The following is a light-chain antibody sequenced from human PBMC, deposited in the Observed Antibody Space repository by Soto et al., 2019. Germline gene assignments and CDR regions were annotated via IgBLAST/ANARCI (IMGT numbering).Light chain of an antibody. CDR1: QSVSSSY. Sequence: EIVLTQSPGTLSLSPGERATLSCRASQSVSSSYLAWYQQKPGQAPRLVIYGASSRATGIPDRFSGSGSGTDFTLTISSLEPEDFAVYYCQHYGSSLWTFGRGTKVEIK. J-gene: IGKJ1*01. V-gene: IGKV3-20*01. CDR3: QHYGSSLWT. CDR2: GAS.